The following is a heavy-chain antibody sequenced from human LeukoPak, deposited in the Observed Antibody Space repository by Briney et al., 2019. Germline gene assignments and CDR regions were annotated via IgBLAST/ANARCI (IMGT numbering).Heavy chain of an antibody. CDR3: AKEMVVVAENYYYYMGV. D-gene: IGHD2-15*01. V-gene: IGHV3-23*01. Sequence: PGGSLRLSCAASEFTFSSYGMSWVRQAPGKGLEWVSAISGSGGSTYYADSVKGRFTISRDNSKNTLYLQMNSLRAEDTAVYYCAKEMVVVAENYYYYMGVWGKGTTVTISS. CDR1: EFTFSSYG. J-gene: IGHJ6*03. CDR2: ISGSGGST.